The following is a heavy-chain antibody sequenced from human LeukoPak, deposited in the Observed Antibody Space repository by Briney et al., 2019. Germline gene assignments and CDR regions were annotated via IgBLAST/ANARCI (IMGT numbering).Heavy chain of an antibody. D-gene: IGHD3-10*01. J-gene: IGHJ6*03. Sequence: SETLSLTCTVSGGSISSYYWSWIRQPPGKGLEWIGYIYYSGGTNYNPSLKSRVIISVDTSKNQFSLKLSSVTAADTAVYYCARASYYYGSGRQTNYYYYYYMDVWGKGTTVTISS. CDR2: IYYSGGT. V-gene: IGHV4-59*01. CDR3: ARASYYYGSGRQTNYYYYYYMDV. CDR1: GGSISSYY.